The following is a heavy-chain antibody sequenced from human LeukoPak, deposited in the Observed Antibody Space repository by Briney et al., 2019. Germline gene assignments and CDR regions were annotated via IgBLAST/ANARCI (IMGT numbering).Heavy chain of an antibody. CDR3: ARDGLGSSWPYYYYYMDV. CDR1: GFTFSSYW. Sequence: GGSLRLSCAASGFTFSSYWMSWVRQAPGKGLEWVANIKQDGSEKYYVDSMKGRFTISRDNAKNSLYLQMNSLRAEDTAVYYCARDGLGSSWPYYYYYMDVWGKGTTVTVSS. D-gene: IGHD6-13*01. V-gene: IGHV3-7*01. J-gene: IGHJ6*03. CDR2: IKQDGSEK.